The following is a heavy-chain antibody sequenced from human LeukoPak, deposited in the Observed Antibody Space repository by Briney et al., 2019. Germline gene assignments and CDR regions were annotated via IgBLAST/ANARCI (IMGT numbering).Heavy chain of an antibody. J-gene: IGHJ4*02. D-gene: IGHD2-21*01. Sequence: GASVKVSCKASGYTFTSYDINWVRQATGQGLEWMGWMNPNSGNTGYAQKFQGRVTVTTDTPTSTAYMELRSLRSDDTAVYYCARSSSVTIPGYYFDYWGQGTLVTVSS. V-gene: IGHV1-8*02. CDR2: MNPNSGNT. CDR3: ARSSSVTIPGYYFDY. CDR1: GYTFTSYD.